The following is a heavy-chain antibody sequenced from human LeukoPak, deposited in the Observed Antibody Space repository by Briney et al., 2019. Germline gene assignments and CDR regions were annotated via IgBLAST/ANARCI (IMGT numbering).Heavy chain of an antibody. J-gene: IGHJ4*02. CDR1: GFTFSSYD. D-gene: IGHD3-22*01. CDR2: FSGSGGST. Sequence: GGSLRLSCAASGFTFSSYDMSWVRQAPGKGLECISGFSGSGGSTYYADSVKGRFTISRDNSKNTLYLQMNSLRAEDTAVYYCARGLDSSGYYHFDYWGQGTLVTVSS. CDR3: ARGLDSSGYYHFDY. V-gene: IGHV3-23*01.